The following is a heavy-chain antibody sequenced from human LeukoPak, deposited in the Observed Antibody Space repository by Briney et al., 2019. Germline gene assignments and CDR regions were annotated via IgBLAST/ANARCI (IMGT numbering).Heavy chain of an antibody. J-gene: IGHJ4*02. Sequence: ASGTLSLTCAVSGGSISSSNWWSWVRQPPGKGLEWIGEIYHSGSTNYNPSLKSRVTISVDKSKNQFSLKLSSVTAADTAVYYCARDGLIGSGRWELPPVYYFDYWGQGTLVTVSS. CDR3: ARDGLIGSGRWELPPVYYFDY. CDR2: IYHSGST. D-gene: IGHD1-26*01. CDR1: GGSISSSNW. V-gene: IGHV4-4*02.